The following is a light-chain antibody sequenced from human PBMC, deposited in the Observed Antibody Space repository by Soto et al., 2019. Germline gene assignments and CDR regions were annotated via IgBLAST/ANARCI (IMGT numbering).Light chain of an antibody. CDR2: DAS. Sequence: DIVLTQSPATLSLSPGERATLSCRASQSVSSYLAWYQQKPGQAPRLLIYDASNRATGIPARFSGSGSGTEFTLTMSSLEPEDSALYYCQQRSNWPTFGQGTRLEI. CDR3: QQRSNWPT. V-gene: IGKV3-11*01. CDR1: QSVSSY. J-gene: IGKJ5*01.